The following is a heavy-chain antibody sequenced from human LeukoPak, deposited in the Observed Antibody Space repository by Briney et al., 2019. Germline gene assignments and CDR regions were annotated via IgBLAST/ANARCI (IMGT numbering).Heavy chain of an antibody. J-gene: IGHJ4*02. Sequence: ASETLSLTCAVSGGSISTYYWSWIRQPPGKGLEWIGYIYYSGSTNYNHSLKSGVTISIDTTKNQFSLKLNSVTAADTAVYYCARHTSTYPLPYFDFWGQGTLVTVSS. CDR1: GGSISTYY. D-gene: IGHD2-2*02. CDR3: ARHTSTYPLPYFDF. V-gene: IGHV4-59*08. CDR2: IYYSGST.